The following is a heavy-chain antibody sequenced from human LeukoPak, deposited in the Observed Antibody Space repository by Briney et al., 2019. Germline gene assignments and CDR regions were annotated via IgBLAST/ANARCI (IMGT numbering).Heavy chain of an antibody. V-gene: IGHV3-74*01. D-gene: IGHD2-15*01. CDR3: ARVPRCSGGSCYDGWFDP. CDR2: INSDGSTT. CDR1: GFTFSSYW. J-gene: IGHJ5*02. Sequence: PGGSLRLSCAASGFTFSSYWMHWVRQAPGKGLVWVSRINSDGSTTNYADSVKGRFTISRDNVKNTLYLQMNSLRAEDTAVYYCARVPRCSGGSCYDGWFDPWGQGTLVTVSP.